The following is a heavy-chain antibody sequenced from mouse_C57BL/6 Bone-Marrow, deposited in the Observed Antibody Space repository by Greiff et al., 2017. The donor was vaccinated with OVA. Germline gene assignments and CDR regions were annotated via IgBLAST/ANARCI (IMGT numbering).Heavy chain of an antibody. CDR3: ARDRLRD. D-gene: IGHD1-3*01. CDR1: GYSITSGYY. Sequence: DVQLVESGPGLVKPSQSLSLTCSVTGYSITSGYYWNWIRQFPGNKLEWMGYISYDGSNNYNPSLKNRISITRDTSKNQFFLKLNSVTTEDTATYYCARDRLRDWGQGTLVTVSA. V-gene: IGHV3-6*01. CDR2: ISYDGSN. J-gene: IGHJ3*01.